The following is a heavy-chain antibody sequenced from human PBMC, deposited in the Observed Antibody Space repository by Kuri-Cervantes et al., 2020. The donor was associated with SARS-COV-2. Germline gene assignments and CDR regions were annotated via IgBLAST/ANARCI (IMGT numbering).Heavy chain of an antibody. D-gene: IGHD4-11*01. Sequence: SETLSPTCAVYGGSFSGYYWSWIRQPPGKGLEWIGEINHSGSTNYNPSLKGRVTISVDTSKNQFSLKLSSVTAADTAVYYCARVPYSNYVWFDPWGQGTLVTVSS. V-gene: IGHV4-34*01. CDR1: GGSFSGYY. J-gene: IGHJ5*02. CDR2: INHSGST. CDR3: ARVPYSNYVWFDP.